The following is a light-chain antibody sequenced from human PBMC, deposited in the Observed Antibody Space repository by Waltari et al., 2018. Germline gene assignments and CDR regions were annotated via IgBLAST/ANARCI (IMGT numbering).Light chain of an antibody. Sequence: DIVMTQSPDSLAVSLGERATINCKPSQSILYNSNDKNCLAWYQQKPGQPPKLLIYWAYTRQSGVPDRFSGSGSGTDFTLTVVSLQAEDVAVYYCQQYYRSRTFGQGTKVEI. CDR1: QSILYNSNDKNC. V-gene: IGKV4-1*01. CDR2: WAY. CDR3: QQYYRSRT. J-gene: IGKJ1*01.